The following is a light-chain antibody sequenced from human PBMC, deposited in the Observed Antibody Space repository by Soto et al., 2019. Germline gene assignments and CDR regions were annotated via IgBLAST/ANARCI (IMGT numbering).Light chain of an antibody. CDR1: QSVSSY. J-gene: IGKJ4*01. Sequence: EIVLTQSPATLSLSPGERATLSCRASQSVSSYLAWYQQKPGQAPRLLIYDASNRATGIPARFSGSGSGTDFTLTISSLEPEDSAIYDCQQRSTWPPVTFGGGTKVEIK. CDR2: DAS. CDR3: QQRSTWPPVT. V-gene: IGKV3-11*01.